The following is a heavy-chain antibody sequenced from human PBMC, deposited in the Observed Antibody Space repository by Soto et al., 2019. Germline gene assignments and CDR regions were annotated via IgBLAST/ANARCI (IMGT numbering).Heavy chain of an antibody. V-gene: IGHV3-48*02. Sequence: EVQLVESGGGLVQPGGSLRLSCAASGFTFSSYNMNWVRQAPGKGLEWVSFIRSSSSTIYYADSVKGRFTISRDNAKNSLYLQMDSLRDDDTAVYYCACGSYSSTNYWGQGTLVTVSS. J-gene: IGHJ4*02. CDR2: IRSSSSTI. CDR1: GFTFSSYN. CDR3: ACGSYSSTNY. D-gene: IGHD1-26*01.